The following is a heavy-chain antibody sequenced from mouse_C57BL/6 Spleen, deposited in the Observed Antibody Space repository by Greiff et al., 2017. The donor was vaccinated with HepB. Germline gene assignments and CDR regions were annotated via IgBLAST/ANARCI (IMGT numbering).Heavy chain of an antibody. CDR2: ISCGGGNT. J-gene: IGHJ2*01. D-gene: IGHD2-4*01. CDR1: GFTFSSYT. V-gene: IGHV5-9*01. CDR3: ARLGYDYDCFDY. Sequence: EVKLVESGGGLVKPGGSLKLSCAASGFTFSSYTMSWVRQTPEKRLEWVATISCGGGNTYYPDSVKGRFTISRDNAKNTLYLQMSSLRSEDTALYYCARLGYDYDCFDYWGQGTTLTVSS.